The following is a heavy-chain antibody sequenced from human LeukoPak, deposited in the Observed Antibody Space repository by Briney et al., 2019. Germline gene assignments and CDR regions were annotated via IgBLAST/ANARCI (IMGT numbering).Heavy chain of an antibody. Sequence: TLSLTCTVSGGSISSGSYYWSWIRQPAGKGLEWIGRIYTSGSTNYNPSLKSRVTISVDTSKNQFSLKLSSVTAADTAVYYCARIDDILTAPDYYMDVWGKGTTVTISS. CDR2: IYTSGST. CDR1: GGSISSGSYY. CDR3: ARIDDILTAPDYYMDV. V-gene: IGHV4-61*02. D-gene: IGHD3-9*01. J-gene: IGHJ6*03.